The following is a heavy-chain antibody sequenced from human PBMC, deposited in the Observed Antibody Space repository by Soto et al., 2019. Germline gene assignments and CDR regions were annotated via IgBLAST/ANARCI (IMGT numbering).Heavy chain of an antibody. D-gene: IGHD5-12*01. CDR2: IIPIFGTS. Sequence: QVQLVQSGAEVKKPGSSVRVSCKASGCTFNNHAINWVRQAPGQGLEWMGGIIPIFGTSNYAHKFQGRVTITADESTRTAYMEMSSLGYEDSAVYYCVRGQMREMATILRDKWFDPWGQGTLVTVSS. V-gene: IGHV1-69*01. J-gene: IGHJ5*02. CDR3: VRGQMREMATILRDKWFDP. CDR1: GCTFNNHA.